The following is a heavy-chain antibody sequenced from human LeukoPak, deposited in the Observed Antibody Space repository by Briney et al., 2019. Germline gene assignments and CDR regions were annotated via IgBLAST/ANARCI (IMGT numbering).Heavy chain of an antibody. CDR3: ARGSWDDVGYYYYYYMDV. J-gene: IGHJ6*03. D-gene: IGHD1-1*01. V-gene: IGHV1-69*13. CDR2: TIPLFGTT. Sequence: SVKVSCKASGGSFSSHAVGWVRQAPGQGLEWLGGTIPLFGTTRYAQKFQGRVTITADESTRTAYMDLSSLTSEDTAVYYCARGSWDDVGYYYYYYMDVWGKGSTVTVSS. CDR1: GGSFSSHA.